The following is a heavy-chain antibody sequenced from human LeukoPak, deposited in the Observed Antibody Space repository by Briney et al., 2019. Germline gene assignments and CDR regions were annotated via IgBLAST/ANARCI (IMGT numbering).Heavy chain of an antibody. CDR2: IIPILGIA. D-gene: IGHD2-2*01. V-gene: IGHV1-69*04. Sequence: SVKVSCKASGGTFSSYAISWVRQAPGQGLEWMGRIIPILGIANYAQKFQGRVTITADKSTSTAYMELSSLRSEDTAVYYCASVVVVPAAFATSLDYWGQGTLVTVSS. CDR3: ASVVVVPAAFATSLDY. CDR1: GGTFSSYA. J-gene: IGHJ4*02.